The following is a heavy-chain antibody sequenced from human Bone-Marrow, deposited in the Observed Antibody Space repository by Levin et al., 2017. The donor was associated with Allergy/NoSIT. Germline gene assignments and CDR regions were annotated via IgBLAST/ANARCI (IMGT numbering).Heavy chain of an antibody. J-gene: IGHJ4*02. CDR3: ARDSLGYSSSWYFFDL. D-gene: IGHD6-13*01. CDR2: ISSSGSYI. CDR1: GFAFGRHT. V-gene: IGHV3-21*01. Sequence: GGSLRLSCTASGFAFGRHTMHWVRQAPGKGLEWVASISSSGSYIFYADSLKGRFTISRDNAKNSLYLQMHSLRGDETAVYYCARDSLGYSSSWYFFDLWGQGTLVTVSS.